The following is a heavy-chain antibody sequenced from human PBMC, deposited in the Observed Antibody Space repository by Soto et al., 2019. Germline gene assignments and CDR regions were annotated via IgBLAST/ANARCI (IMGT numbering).Heavy chain of an antibody. CDR3: TRGPPRVQWFDP. Sequence: SETLSLTCTVSGGAVSSGTYYWSWIRQPPGKGLEWIGHIYFTGSTNYNPSLKSRVTMSLDTSENQFSLKLSSVTAADTAVYYCTRGPPRVQWFDPWGLGTLVTVSS. CDR2: IYFTGST. J-gene: IGHJ5*02. CDR1: GGAVSSGTYY. V-gene: IGHV4-61*01.